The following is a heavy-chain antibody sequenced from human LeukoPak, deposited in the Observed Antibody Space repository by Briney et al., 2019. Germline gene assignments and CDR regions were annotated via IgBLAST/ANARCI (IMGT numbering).Heavy chain of an antibody. CDR3: ARDSSYCTSGVCYSGFDY. Sequence: SETLSLTCTVPGGSISSYYCSWIRQPPGKGLEWIGYIYYSGSTNYNPSLKSRVTISVDTSKNQFSLKLSSVTAADTAVYYCARDSSYCTSGVCYSGFDYWGQGTLVTVSS. CDR2: IYYSGST. V-gene: IGHV4-59*01. D-gene: IGHD2-8*01. J-gene: IGHJ4*02. CDR1: GGSISSYY.